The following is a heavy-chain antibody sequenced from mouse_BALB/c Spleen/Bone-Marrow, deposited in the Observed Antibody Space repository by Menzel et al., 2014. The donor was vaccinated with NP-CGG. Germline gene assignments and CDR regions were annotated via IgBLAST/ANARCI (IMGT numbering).Heavy chain of an antibody. CDR2: ISYSGST. Sequence: EVQLQQSGPGLVKPSQSLSLTCTVTGYSITSDYAWNWIRQFPGNKLEWMGYISYSGSTSYNPSLKSRISITRDTSKNQFFLQLNSVTTEDTATYYCARSFTTVVEEDYFDYWGQGTTLTVSS. V-gene: IGHV3-2*02. J-gene: IGHJ2*01. CDR3: ARSFTTVVEEDYFDY. CDR1: GYSITSDYA. D-gene: IGHD1-1*01.